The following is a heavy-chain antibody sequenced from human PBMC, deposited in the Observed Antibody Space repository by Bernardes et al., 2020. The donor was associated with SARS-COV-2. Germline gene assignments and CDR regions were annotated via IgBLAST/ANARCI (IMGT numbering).Heavy chain of an antibody. D-gene: IGHD4-17*01. CDR2: INHSGST. CDR1: GGSFSGYY. V-gene: IGHV4-34*01. J-gene: IGHJ6*02. CDR3: ARGATVTTLFRYYGMDV. Sequence: SETLSLTCAVYGGSFSGYYWSWIRQPPGQGLEWIGEINHSGSTNYNPSLKSRVTISVDTSKNQFSLKLSSVTAADTAVYYCARGATVTTLFRYYGMDVWGQGTTVTVSS.